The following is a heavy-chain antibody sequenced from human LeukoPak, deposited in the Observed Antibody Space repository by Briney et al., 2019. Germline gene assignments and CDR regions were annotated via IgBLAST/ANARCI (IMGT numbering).Heavy chain of an antibody. Sequence: GGSLRLSCAASGFTFSSYDMHWVRQAPGMGLEWVANIKQDGSEKRYVDSVRGRFTISRDNAKNSLYLQMNSLRAEDTAVYYCARVANYGGNYPDYWGQGTLVTVSS. V-gene: IGHV3-7*01. J-gene: IGHJ4*02. CDR1: GFTFSSYD. CDR2: IKQDGSEK. CDR3: ARVANYGGNYPDY. D-gene: IGHD4-23*01.